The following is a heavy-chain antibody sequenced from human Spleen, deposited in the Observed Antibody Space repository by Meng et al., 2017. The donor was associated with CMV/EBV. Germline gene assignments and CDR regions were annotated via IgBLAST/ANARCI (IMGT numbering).Heavy chain of an antibody. J-gene: IGHJ6*02. CDR1: GFTFSSYS. D-gene: IGHD2-2*01. CDR2: IHSSSSYI. Sequence: GESLKISCAASGFTFSSYSMNWVRQAPGKGLEWVSSIHSSSSYIYYADSMKGRFTISRDNAKNSLYLQMNSLRAEDTAVYYCATQIERYCSSTSCSGPPYYYYGMDVWGQGTTVTVSS. CDR3: ATQIERYCSSTSCSGPPYYYYGMDV. V-gene: IGHV3-21*01.